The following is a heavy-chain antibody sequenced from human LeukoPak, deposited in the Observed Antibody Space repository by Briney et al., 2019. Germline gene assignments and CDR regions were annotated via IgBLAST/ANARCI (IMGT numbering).Heavy chain of an antibody. D-gene: IGHD5-12*01. J-gene: IGHJ4*02. CDR2: IYYSGST. CDR1: GGSISSSSYY. V-gene: IGHV4-39*01. Sequence: SETLSLTCTVSGGSISSSSYYWGWIRQPPGKGLEWIGSIYYSGSTYYNPSLKSRVTISVDTSKNQFSLKLSSVTAADTAVYYCARLGYSGYDSLLDYWGQGTLVTVSS. CDR3: ARLGYSGYDSLLDY.